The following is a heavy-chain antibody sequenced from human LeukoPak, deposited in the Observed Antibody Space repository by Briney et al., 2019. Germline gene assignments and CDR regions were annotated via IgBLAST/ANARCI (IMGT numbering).Heavy chain of an antibody. Sequence: SETLSLTCTVSGGSISSSSYYWGWIRQPPGKGLEWIGSIYYSGSTYYNPSLKSRVTISVDTSKNQFSLKLSSVTAADMAVYYCARLGTMIVVAPFDYWGQGTLVTVSS. CDR2: IYYSGST. CDR1: GGSISSSSYY. V-gene: IGHV4-39*01. J-gene: IGHJ4*02. D-gene: IGHD3-22*01. CDR3: ARLGTMIVVAPFDY.